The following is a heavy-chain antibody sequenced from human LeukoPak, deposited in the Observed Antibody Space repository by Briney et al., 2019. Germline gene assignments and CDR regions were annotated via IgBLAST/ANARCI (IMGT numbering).Heavy chain of an antibody. CDR3: ARRTYDVLTGTPSSVRKNWFDS. Sequence: GEPLKIPCKGYGYSFTSYWIGWVRQMPGKGLEWMGIIHPRDSETRYSPSFQGQVTMSADKSITTAYLQWTSLKVSDTAMYYCARRTYDVLTGTPSSVRKNWFDSWGQGTLVTVSS. CDR1: GYSFTSYW. J-gene: IGHJ5*01. CDR2: IHPRDSET. V-gene: IGHV5-51*01. D-gene: IGHD3-9*01.